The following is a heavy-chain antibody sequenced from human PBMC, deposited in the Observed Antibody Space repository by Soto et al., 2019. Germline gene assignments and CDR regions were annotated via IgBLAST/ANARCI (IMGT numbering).Heavy chain of an antibody. CDR2: IYHSGST. D-gene: IGHD3-10*01. Sequence: PSETLSLTCAVSGGSISSSKWWSWVRHPPRKGLEVIGEIYHSGSTNYNPSLKSRVTISVDNSKNQFSLKLSSVTAADTAVYYCARVGEDPYGSGGSVFDYWGQGTMVTVSS. CDR1: GGSISSSKW. CDR3: ARVGEDPYGSGGSVFDY. V-gene: IGHV4-4*02. J-gene: IGHJ4*02.